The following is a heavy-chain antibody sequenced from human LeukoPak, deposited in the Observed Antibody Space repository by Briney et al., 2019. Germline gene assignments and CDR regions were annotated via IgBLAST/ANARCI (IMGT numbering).Heavy chain of an antibody. CDR1: GYTFISYY. Sequence: ASVKVSFKASGYTFISYYIHWVRQAPGQGLEWMGIINPSGDSTNYAQKFQGRLTMTRDTSTSTVCMELSTLTSEDTAVYYCARSRGPYSSSSVDYWGQGTLVTVSS. CDR2: INPSGDST. V-gene: IGHV1-46*01. D-gene: IGHD6-6*01. J-gene: IGHJ4*02. CDR3: ARSRGPYSSSSVDY.